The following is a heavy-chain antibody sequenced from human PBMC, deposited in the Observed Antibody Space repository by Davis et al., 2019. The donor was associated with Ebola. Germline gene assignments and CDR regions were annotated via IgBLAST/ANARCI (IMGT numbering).Heavy chain of an antibody. CDR1: GFTVSSNY. J-gene: IGHJ4*02. Sequence: GESLKISCAASGFTVSSNYMSWVRQAPGKGLEWVSVIYSGGSTYYADSVKGRFSISRDNSKNTLYLQMNSLRAEDTAVYYCAKGTYSSFWGQGTLVTVSS. D-gene: IGHD6-6*01. CDR3: AKGTYSSF. V-gene: IGHV3-53*05. CDR2: IYSGGST.